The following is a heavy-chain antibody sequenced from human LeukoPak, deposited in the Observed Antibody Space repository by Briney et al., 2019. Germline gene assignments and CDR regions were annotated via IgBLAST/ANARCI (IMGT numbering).Heavy chain of an antibody. Sequence: ASVKVSCKASGYTFTSYAMHWVRQAPGQRREWMGWINAGNGNTKYSQKFQGRVTITRDTSATTAYMELSSLRSEDTAVYYCARLENTALVNGAFDIWGQGTMVTVSS. CDR2: INAGNGNT. V-gene: IGHV1-3*01. D-gene: IGHD5-18*01. J-gene: IGHJ3*02. CDR1: GYTFTSYA. CDR3: ARLENTALVNGAFDI.